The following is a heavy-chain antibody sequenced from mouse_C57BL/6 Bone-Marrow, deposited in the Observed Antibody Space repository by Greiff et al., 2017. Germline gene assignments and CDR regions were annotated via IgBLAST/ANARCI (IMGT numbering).Heavy chain of an antibody. CDR3: ARTPLDY. CDR2: ISDGGSYT. CDR1: GFTFSSYA. D-gene: IGHD6-1*01. J-gene: IGHJ2*01. Sequence: EVQGVESGGGLVKPGGSLILSCAASGFTFSSYAMSWVRQTPEKRLEWVATISDGGSYTYYPDNVKGRFTISRDNAKNNLYLQMSHLKSEDTAMYYCARTPLDYWGQGTTLTVSA. V-gene: IGHV5-4*01.